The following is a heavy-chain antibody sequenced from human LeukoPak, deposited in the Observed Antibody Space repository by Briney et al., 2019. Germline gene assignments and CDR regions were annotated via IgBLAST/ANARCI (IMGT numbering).Heavy chain of an antibody. CDR1: GYSFTGYY. CDR3: ARGHDNWFDP. CDR2: INPNNGVT. Sequence: VASVNVSCKASGYSFTGYYLHWVRQAPGQGLEWMGRINPNNGVTTYAQKFQDRVTMTRDTSISTAYMELSRLTSDDSAVYYCARGHDNWFDPWGQGTLVIVSS. J-gene: IGHJ5*02. V-gene: IGHV1-2*06.